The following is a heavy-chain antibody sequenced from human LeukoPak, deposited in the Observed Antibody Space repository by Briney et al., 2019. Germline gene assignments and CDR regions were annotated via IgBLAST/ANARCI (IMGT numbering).Heavy chain of an antibody. CDR1: GFTFANHA. CDR2: EGSAGGT. CDR3: ASRTWVGAGYYAFDI. D-gene: IGHD1-26*01. Sequence: GGSLRLSCAASGFTFANHAVSWVRQAPGKGLEWVSAEGSAGGTYYADSVKGRFTISRDNSEKTLSLQMNRLRVEDTALYYCASRTWVGAGYYAFDIWGQGTMVTVSS. V-gene: IGHV3-23*01. J-gene: IGHJ3*02.